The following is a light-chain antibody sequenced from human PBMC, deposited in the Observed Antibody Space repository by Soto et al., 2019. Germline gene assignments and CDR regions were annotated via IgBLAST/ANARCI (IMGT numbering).Light chain of an antibody. CDR1: SGSIASSF. J-gene: IGLJ3*02. CDR2: EDD. V-gene: IGLV6-57*03. CDR3: QSYDINSHVVM. Sequence: NFMLTQPHSGSQSPGKTVTISSTRSSGSIASSFVQWYQQRPGGAPTALIYEDDQRPSGVPDRFSGSIDTSSNSASLTISGLKTEDAADYFCQSYDINSHVVMFGGGTKLTVL.